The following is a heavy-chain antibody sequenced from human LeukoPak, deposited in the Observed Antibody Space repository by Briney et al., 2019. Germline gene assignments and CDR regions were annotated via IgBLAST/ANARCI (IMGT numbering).Heavy chain of an antibody. Sequence: GGSLRLSCVGSGFSFSSFEYNWVRQAPGKGLEWVSYVSVSGDEIHHADSVKGRFTISRDNAKNSVFLQINSLRAEDTAIYYCARDRSIIMDRGTPDAFDIWGQGTMATVSS. CDR2: VSVSGDEI. V-gene: IGHV3-48*03. CDR1: GFSFSSFE. D-gene: IGHD3-10*01. J-gene: IGHJ3*02. CDR3: ARDRSIIMDRGTPDAFDI.